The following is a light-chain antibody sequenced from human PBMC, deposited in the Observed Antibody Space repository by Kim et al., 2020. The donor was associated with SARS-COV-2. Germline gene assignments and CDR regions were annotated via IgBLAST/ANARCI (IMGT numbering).Light chain of an antibody. CDR2: GKN. CDR3: NSRDSNGNVG. J-gene: IGLJ3*02. V-gene: IGLV3-19*01. CDR1: SLRSYY. Sequence: SSELTQDPAVSVALGQTVRITCQGDSLRSYYATWYQQKPGQAPILVIYGKNNRPSGIPDRFSGSSSGNTASLTITGTQAGDEADYYCNSRDSNGNVGLGG.